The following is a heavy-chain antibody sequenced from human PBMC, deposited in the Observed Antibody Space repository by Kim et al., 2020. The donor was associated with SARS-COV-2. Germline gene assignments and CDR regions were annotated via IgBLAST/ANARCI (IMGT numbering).Heavy chain of an antibody. V-gene: IGHV3-23*01. D-gene: IGHD2-21*01. CDR2: ISISGGST. CDR1: GFTFSSYA. CDR3: AKDMKGGDAYNDFDY. J-gene: IGHJ4*02. Sequence: GGSLRLSCAASGFTFSSYAMNWVRQAPGKGLEWVSFISISGGSTYYADSVKGRFTISRDNSKNTLYLQLNSLRVEDTAVYYCAKDMKGGDAYNDFDYWGQGTLVTVSS.